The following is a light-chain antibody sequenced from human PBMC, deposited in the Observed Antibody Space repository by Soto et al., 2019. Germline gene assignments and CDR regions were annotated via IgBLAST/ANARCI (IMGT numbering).Light chain of an antibody. J-gene: IGLJ1*01. Sequence: QSVLTQPASVSGSPGQSITISCTGTSYDVGGYNYVSWYQQHPGKAPKLMIYEVSERPSGVSNRFSGSKSGDTASLTVSGLQAEDEADYYCSSYTGGNPSYVFGTGTKVTVL. CDR2: EVS. V-gene: IGLV2-14*01. CDR3: SSYTGGNPSYV. CDR1: SYDVGGYNY.